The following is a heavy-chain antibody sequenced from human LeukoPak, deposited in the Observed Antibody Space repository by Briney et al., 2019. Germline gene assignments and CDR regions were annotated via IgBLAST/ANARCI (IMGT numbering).Heavy chain of an antibody. CDR3: ARGEADIDY. D-gene: IGHD2-15*01. CDR2: RYSKGTT. V-gene: IGHV4-4*07. J-gene: IGHJ4*02. CDR1: GDSISNYY. Sequence: SETLSFTCTVSGDSISNYYWSWIRQPAGKGLEWIGRRYSKGTTYYTPSLKGRITMSVDTSKNQFSLKLTSVTAADTAVYYCARGEADIDYWGQGTLVTVSS.